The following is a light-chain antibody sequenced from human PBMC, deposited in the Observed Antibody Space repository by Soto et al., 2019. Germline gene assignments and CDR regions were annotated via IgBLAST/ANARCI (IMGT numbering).Light chain of an antibody. CDR3: QQYSNWPPWT. J-gene: IGKJ1*01. CDR1: QSISSN. CDR2: GAS. V-gene: IGKV3-15*01. Sequence: EIVMTQSPGTLSVSPGERVTLSCRASQSISSNLAWYQQKPGQAPRLLIYGASTRATGIPARFGGSGSGTEFTLTISSLQSEDFAVYYCQQYSNWPPWTFGQGTKVEIK.